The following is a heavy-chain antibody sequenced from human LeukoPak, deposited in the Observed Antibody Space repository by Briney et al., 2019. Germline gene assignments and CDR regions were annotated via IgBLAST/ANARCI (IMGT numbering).Heavy chain of an antibody. CDR1: GDSISSDY. CDR2: IYYTGST. J-gene: IGHJ5*02. Sequence: SETLSLTCTVSGDSISSDYWSWIRQPPGKGLEWIGYIYYTGSTNYNPSLKSRVTISVDTYKNQFSLKLSSVTAADTTVYFCAREGSGRSAHHWGQGTLVTVSS. D-gene: IGHD3-10*01. CDR3: AREGSGRSAHH. V-gene: IGHV4-59*01.